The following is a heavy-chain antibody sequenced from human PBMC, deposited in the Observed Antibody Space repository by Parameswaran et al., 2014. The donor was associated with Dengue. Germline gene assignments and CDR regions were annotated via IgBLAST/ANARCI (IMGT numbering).Heavy chain of an antibody. V-gene: IGHV3-21*01. Sequence: KWIRQPPGERGLEWVSSISSSSTYIFYADSMKGRFAISRDNAKNSVYLQMNSLRAEDTAVYYCARGYYYANSAYRYEEYFQYWGQGTLVTVSS. CDR3: ARGYYYANSAYRYEEYFQY. J-gene: IGHJ1*01. D-gene: IGHD3-22*01. CDR2: ISSSSTYI.